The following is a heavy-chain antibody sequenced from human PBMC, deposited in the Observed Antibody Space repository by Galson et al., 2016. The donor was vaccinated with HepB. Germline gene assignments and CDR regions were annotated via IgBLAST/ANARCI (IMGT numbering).Heavy chain of an antibody. Sequence: LSLTCTVSGGSISSGGYYWSWIRQHPGKGLEWIGYIYHSGGTYYNPSLKRRVSITVDTSKNQFSLRLSSVTAADTAVYYCARDRSSGSGNFGHWGQGTLVTVSS. V-gene: IGHV4-31*02. J-gene: IGHJ5*02. CDR3: ARDRSSGSGNFGH. CDR1: GGSISSGGYY. CDR2: IYHSGGT. D-gene: IGHD3-10*01.